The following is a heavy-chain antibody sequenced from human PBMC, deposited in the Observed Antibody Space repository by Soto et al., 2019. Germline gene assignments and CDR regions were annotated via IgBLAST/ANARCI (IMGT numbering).Heavy chain of an antibody. J-gene: IGHJ3*02. CDR2: ISYDGSNK. V-gene: IGHV3-30-3*01. D-gene: IGHD3-10*01. CDR1: GFTFSSYA. Sequence: GGSLRLSCAASGFTFSSYAMHWVRQAPGKGLEWVAVISYDGSNKYYADSVKGRFTISRDNSKNTLYLQMNSLRAEDTAVYYCAREQGSGDAFDIWGQGTMVTV. CDR3: AREQGSGDAFDI.